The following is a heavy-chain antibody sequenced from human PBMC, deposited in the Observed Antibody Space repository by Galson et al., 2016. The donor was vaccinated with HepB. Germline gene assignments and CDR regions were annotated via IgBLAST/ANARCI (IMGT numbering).Heavy chain of an antibody. Sequence: SLRLSCAASGFTFSKNSMNWVRQAPGKGLEWVSYISSSGSVINYADSVKGRFIISRDNAKSTLYLQMNSLRDGDTAVYYCARGGYDYGDYEHLPDFWGQGTLVTVSS. J-gene: IGHJ4*02. CDR1: GFTFSKNS. V-gene: IGHV3-48*02. CDR3: ARGGYDYGDYEHLPDF. D-gene: IGHD4-17*01. CDR2: ISSSGSVI.